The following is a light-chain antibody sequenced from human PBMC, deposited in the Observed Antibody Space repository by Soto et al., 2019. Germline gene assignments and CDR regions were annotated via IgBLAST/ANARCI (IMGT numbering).Light chain of an antibody. CDR3: SSYTSSSTWV. V-gene: IGLV2-14*01. CDR1: SSDIGTYNY. Sequence: QSALTQPASVSGSPGQSITISCTGTSSDIGTYNYVSWYQLHPGKAPKLMIYEVRNRPSGVSNRFSGSKSGNTASLTISGLQAEDEADYYCSSYTSSSTWVFGGGTKLTVL. J-gene: IGLJ3*02. CDR2: EVR.